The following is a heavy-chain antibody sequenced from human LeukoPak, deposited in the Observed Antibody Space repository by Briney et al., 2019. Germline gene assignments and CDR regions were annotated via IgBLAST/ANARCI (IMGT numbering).Heavy chain of an antibody. CDR3: ARYYYDSSGYVYYCDY. Sequence: PGGSLRLSCAASGLTVSSNFMSWVRQAPGKGLEWVSVIYSGSNTDYADSVKGRFTISRDNSRNTVYLQMNSLRAEDTAVYYCARYYYDSSGYVYYCDYWGQGALVTVSS. D-gene: IGHD3-22*01. CDR1: GLTVSSNF. V-gene: IGHV3-53*01. CDR2: IYSGSNT. J-gene: IGHJ4*02.